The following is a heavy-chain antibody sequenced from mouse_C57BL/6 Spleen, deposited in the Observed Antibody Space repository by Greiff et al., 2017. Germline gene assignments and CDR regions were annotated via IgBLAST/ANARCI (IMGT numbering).Heavy chain of an antibody. CDR3: ARGRDDDYDWFAY. Sequence: VQLQQPGAELVKPGASVKLSCKASGYTFTSYWLHWVMQRPGRGLERIGRIDPNSGGTKYNEQFKSKATLTVDKPSSTAYMQLSSLTSEDSAVYYSARGRDDDYDWFAYWGQGTLGTVSA. V-gene: IGHV1-72*01. D-gene: IGHD2-4*01. J-gene: IGHJ3*01. CDR2: IDPNSGGT. CDR1: GYTFTSYW.